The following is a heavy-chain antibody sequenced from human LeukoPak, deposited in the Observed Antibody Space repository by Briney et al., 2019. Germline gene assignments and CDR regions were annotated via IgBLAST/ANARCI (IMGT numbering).Heavy chain of an antibody. CDR3: ARGYSTSGYYYYGMDV. Sequence: SQTLSLTCAVSGGSISSGGYSWSWIRQPPGKGLEWIGYIYHSGSTYYNPSLKSRVTTSVDRSKNQFSLKLSSVTAADTAVYYCARGYSTSGYYYYGMDVWGQGTTVTVSS. D-gene: IGHD2-2*01. CDR1: GGSISSGGYS. J-gene: IGHJ6*02. CDR2: IYHSGST. V-gene: IGHV4-30-2*01.